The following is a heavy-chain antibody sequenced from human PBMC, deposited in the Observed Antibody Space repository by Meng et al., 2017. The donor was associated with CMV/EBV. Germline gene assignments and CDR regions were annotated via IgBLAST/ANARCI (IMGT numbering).Heavy chain of an antibody. CDR1: GYSISSGYY. CDR3: ASLIAARERNDY. Sequence: SETLSLTCTVSGYSISSGYYWGWIRQPPGKGLEWIGSIYHSGSTYYNPSLKSRVTISVDTSKNQFSLKLSSVTAADTAVYYCASLIAARERNDYWGQGTLVTSPQ. CDR2: IYHSGST. D-gene: IGHD6-6*01. V-gene: IGHV4-38-2*02. J-gene: IGHJ4*02.